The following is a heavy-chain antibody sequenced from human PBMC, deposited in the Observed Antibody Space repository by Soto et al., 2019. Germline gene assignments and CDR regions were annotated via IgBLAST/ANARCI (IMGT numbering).Heavy chain of an antibody. CDR3: AKRNGDYLNGMDV. V-gene: IGHV3-23*01. J-gene: IGHJ6*02. Sequence: EVQLLESGGDSVQPGGSLRLSCVASGFTFSDDGMSWVRQAPGRGLEWVSAISGSGGSTIYADSVKGRFTISRDSSKNTLYLQMNTLSAEDTAIYYCAKRNGDYLNGMDVWGQGTTVTVSS. CDR1: GFTFSDDG. D-gene: IGHD4-17*01. CDR2: ISGSGGST.